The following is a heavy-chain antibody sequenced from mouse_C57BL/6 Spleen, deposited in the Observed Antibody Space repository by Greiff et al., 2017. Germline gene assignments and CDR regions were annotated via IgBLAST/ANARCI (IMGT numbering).Heavy chain of an antibody. CDR1: GYAFSSSW. CDR2: IYPGDGDT. V-gene: IGHV1-82*01. CDR3: ARNQGLRYAMDY. J-gene: IGHJ4*01. D-gene: IGHD1-1*01. Sequence: VQRVESGPELVKPGASVKISCKASGYAFSSSWMNWVKQRPGKGLEWIGRIYPGDGDTNYNGKFKGKATLTADKSSSPAYMQLSSLTSEDSAVYFCARNQGLRYAMDYWGQGTSGTVAS.